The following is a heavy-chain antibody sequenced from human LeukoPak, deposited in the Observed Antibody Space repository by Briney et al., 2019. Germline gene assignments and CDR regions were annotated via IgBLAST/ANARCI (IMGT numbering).Heavy chain of an antibody. CDR1: GFIFGDHA. CDR3: TRGPIQLWIHNGIDV. J-gene: IGHJ6*02. Sequence: GGSLRLSCTGSGFIFGDHAMGWVRRAPVKGLEWVGFIRSKAFGATTEYAASVKGRFTISRDDSKGIAYLQMDSLKTEDTGVYYCTRGPIQLWIHNGIDVWGQGTTVTVSS. V-gene: IGHV3-49*04. D-gene: IGHD5-18*01. CDR2: IRSKAFGATT.